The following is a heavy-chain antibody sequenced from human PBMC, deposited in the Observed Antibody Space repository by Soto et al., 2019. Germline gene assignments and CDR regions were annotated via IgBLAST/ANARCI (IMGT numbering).Heavy chain of an antibody. V-gene: IGHV1-69*01. Sequence: QVQLVQSGAEVKKPGSSVKVSCKASGGTFSSYAISWVRQAPGQGLEWMGGIIPIFGTANYAQKFQGRVTITADESTSTAYMELSSLRAEDTDVYYCARVAERVTTTKGMDVWGQGTTVTVSS. CDR1: GGTFSSYA. CDR2: IIPIFGTA. J-gene: IGHJ6*02. CDR3: ARVAERVTTTKGMDV. D-gene: IGHD4-17*01.